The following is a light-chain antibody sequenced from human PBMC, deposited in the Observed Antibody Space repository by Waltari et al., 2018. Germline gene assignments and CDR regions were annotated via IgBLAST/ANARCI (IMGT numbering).Light chain of an antibody. Sequence: QSVLTQPPPASGTPGQRVTISCSGSSSNIGSNYVYWYQQLPGPAPKLLIYGNKPRPSGIPARFSGSKSGTSASLAIRGLRSGDEADYYCATWDDSLSGPVFGGGTKVTVL. CDR1: SSNIGSNY. V-gene: IGLV1-47*01. CDR3: ATWDDSLSGPV. J-gene: IGLJ2*01. CDR2: GNK.